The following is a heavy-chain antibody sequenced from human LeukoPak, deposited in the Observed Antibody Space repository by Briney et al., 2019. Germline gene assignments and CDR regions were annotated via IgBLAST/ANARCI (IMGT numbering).Heavy chain of an antibody. CDR3: ASHSGYDLGGGFDP. J-gene: IGHJ5*02. D-gene: IGHD5-12*01. CDR1: GGTFSSYA. CDR2: IIPIFGTA. Sequence: GASVKVSCKASGGTFSSYAISWVRQAPGQGLEWMGGIIPIFGTANYAQKFQGRVTITADESTSTAYMELSSLRPEDTAVYYCASHSGYDLGGGFDPWGQGTLVTVSS. V-gene: IGHV1-69*01.